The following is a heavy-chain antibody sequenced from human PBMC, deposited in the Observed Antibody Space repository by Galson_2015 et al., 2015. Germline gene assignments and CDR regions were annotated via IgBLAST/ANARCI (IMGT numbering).Heavy chain of an antibody. Sequence: SLRLSCAASGFTFSNYWLAWVRQPPGRGPEWVANIKHDGSEKNYVDSLKGRLFISRDNAKNSLSLHMNGLRVDDSAVYYCGRSRRPYYSSNWYGHDAFDIWGEGTMV. J-gene: IGHJ3*02. CDR2: IKHDGSEK. D-gene: IGHD6-13*01. CDR1: GFTFSNYW. V-gene: IGHV3-7*01. CDR3: GRSRRPYYSSNWYGHDAFDI.